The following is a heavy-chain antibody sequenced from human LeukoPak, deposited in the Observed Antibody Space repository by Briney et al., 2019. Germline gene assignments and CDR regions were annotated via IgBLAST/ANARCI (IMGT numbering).Heavy chain of an antibody. J-gene: IGHJ4*02. CDR1: GFTFSSYE. CDR2: ISSSGSTI. D-gene: IGHD3-9*01. V-gene: IGHV3-48*03. Sequence: PGGSLRLSCAASGFTFSSYEMNWVRQAPGKGLEWVSYISSSGSTIYYADSVKGRFTISRDNAKNSLYLQMNSLRAEDTAVYYCARAFGNYDILTGYYNPPHFDYWAREPWSPSPQ. CDR3: ARAFGNYDILTGYYNPPHFDY.